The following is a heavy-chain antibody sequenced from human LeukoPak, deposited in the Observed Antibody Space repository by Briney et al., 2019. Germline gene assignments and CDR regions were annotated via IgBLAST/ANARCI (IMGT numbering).Heavy chain of an antibody. CDR1: GFTFGDYA. Sequence: PGGSLRLSCTASGFTFGDYAMSWFRQAPGKGLEWIGYIYYSGSTNYNPSLKSRVTISVDTSKNQFSLKLSSVTAADTAVYYCARVSAMIVYNYYYMDVWGKGTTVTVSS. CDR2: IYYSGST. V-gene: IGHV4-59*01. J-gene: IGHJ6*03. D-gene: IGHD3-22*01. CDR3: ARVSAMIVYNYYYMDV.